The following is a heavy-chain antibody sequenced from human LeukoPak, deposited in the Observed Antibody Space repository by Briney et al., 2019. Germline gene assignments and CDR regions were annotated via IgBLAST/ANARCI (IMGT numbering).Heavy chain of an antibody. V-gene: IGHV3-21*01. J-gene: IGHJ5*02. CDR1: GFTFSSYA. CDR2: ISSSSSYI. D-gene: IGHD3-3*01. CDR3: AKSGGTIFGVVRWFDP. Sequence: GGSLRLSCAASGFTFSSYAMNWVRQAPGKGLEWVSSISSSSSYIYYADSVKGRFTISRDNAKNSLYLQMNSLRAEDTAVYYCAKSGGTIFGVVRWFDPWGQGTLVTVSS.